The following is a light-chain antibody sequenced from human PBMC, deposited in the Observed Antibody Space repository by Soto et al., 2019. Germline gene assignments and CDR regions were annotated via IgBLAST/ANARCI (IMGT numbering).Light chain of an antibody. CDR1: HDIRNS. J-gene: IGKJ5*01. CDR2: DAS. V-gene: IGKV1-33*01. CDR3: QQDYSTLAT. Sequence: IQMTQSPSSLSASIGDRVTITCQASHDIRNSLNWYQQTPGKPPKLLISDASNLELGVPSKFSGTGFGTEFTLTITGLQLEDFATYYCQQDYSTLATFGQGTRLEIK.